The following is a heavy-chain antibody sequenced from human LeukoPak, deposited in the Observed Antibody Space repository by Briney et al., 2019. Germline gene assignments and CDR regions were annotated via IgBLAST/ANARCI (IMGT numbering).Heavy chain of an antibody. Sequence: PGGSLRLSCAASGFTFSSYSKNWVRQAPGKGLKWVSSISSSSSYIYYADSVKGRFTISRDNAKNSLYLQMNSLRAEDTAVYYCASVVTVTYDYWGQGTLVTVSS. CDR3: ASVVTVTYDY. CDR1: GFTFSSYS. D-gene: IGHD4-17*01. CDR2: ISSSSSYI. J-gene: IGHJ4*02. V-gene: IGHV3-21*01.